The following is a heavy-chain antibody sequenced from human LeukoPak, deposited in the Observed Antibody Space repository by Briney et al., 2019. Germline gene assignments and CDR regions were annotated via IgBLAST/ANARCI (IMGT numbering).Heavy chain of an antibody. D-gene: IGHD1-26*01. J-gene: IGHJ3*02. CDR3: AKILVYSGSPSDAFDI. Sequence: GGSLRLSCAASGFTFSSYGMHWVRQAPGKGLEWVAFIRYDGSNKYYADSVKGRFTISRDNSKNTLYLQMNSLRAEDTAVYYWAKILVYSGSPSDAFDIWGQGTMVTVSS. CDR1: GFTFSSYG. V-gene: IGHV3-30*02. CDR2: IRYDGSNK.